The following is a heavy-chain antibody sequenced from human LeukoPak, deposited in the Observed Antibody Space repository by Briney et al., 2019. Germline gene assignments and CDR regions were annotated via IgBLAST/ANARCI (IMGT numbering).Heavy chain of an antibody. CDR2: IYYSGST. V-gene: IGHV4-31*03. CDR3: ASTNGYEGRYFQH. Sequence: SQTLSLTCTVSGGSISSGGYYGSWIRQHPGKGLEWIGYIYYSGSTYFNPSLKSRLTISVDTSKNQFSLKLSSVTAADTAVYYCASTNGYEGRYFQHWGQGTLVTVSS. D-gene: IGHD5-18*01. CDR1: GGSISSGGYY. J-gene: IGHJ1*01.